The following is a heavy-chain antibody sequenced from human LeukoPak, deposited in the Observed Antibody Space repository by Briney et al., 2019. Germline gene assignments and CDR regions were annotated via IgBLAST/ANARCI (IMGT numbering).Heavy chain of an antibody. CDR1: GFTVSSNY. Sequence: GGSLRLSCAASGFTVSSNYMSWVRQAPGKGLEWVSVIYSGGSTYYADSVKGRFTISRDNSKNTLYLQMNSLRAEDTAVYYCARDRIAAAVIKSMDVWGQGTTVTVSS. D-gene: IGHD6-13*01. CDR3: ARDRIAAAVIKSMDV. CDR2: IYSGGST. V-gene: IGHV3-66*01. J-gene: IGHJ6*02.